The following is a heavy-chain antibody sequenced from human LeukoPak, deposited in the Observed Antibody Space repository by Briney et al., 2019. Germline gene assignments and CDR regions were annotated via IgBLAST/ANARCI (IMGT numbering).Heavy chain of an antibody. V-gene: IGHV4-59*08. CDR2: IYYSGST. CDR3: ARSLLRYFDWLKAFDI. J-gene: IGHJ3*02. Sequence: PSETLSLTCTVSGGSISSYYWSWIRQPPGKGLEWIGYIYYSGSTNYNPSLKSRVTISVDTSKNQFSLKLSSVTAADTAVYYCARSLLRYFDWLKAFDIWGQGTMVTVSS. CDR1: GGSISSYY. D-gene: IGHD3-9*01.